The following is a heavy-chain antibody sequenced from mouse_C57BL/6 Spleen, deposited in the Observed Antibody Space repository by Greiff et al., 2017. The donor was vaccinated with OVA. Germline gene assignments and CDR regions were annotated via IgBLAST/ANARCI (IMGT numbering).Heavy chain of an antibody. Sequence: VQLQQSGAELVKPGASVKMSCKASGYTFTSYWITWVKQRPGQGLEWIGDIYPGSGSTNYNEKFKSKATLTVDTSSSTAYMQLSSLTSEDSAVYYCARYYYGSSYRYFDVWGTGTTVTVSS. V-gene: IGHV1-55*01. J-gene: IGHJ1*03. D-gene: IGHD1-1*01. CDR2: IYPGSGST. CDR1: GYTFTSYW. CDR3: ARYYYGSSYRYFDV.